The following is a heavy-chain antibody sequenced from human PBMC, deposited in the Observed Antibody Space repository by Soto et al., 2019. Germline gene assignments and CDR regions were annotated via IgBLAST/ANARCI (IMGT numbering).Heavy chain of an antibody. V-gene: IGHV1-2*02. Sequence: GASVKVSCKASGYTFTGYYMHWVRQAPGQGLEWMGWINPNSGGTNYAQKFQGRVTMTRDTSISTAYMELSRLRSDDTAVYYCAMEAGDYASLGYDYNSVDLWGQGTTVTVSS. D-gene: IGHD4-17*01. CDR2: INPNSGGT. CDR3: AMEAGDYASLGYDYNSVDL. J-gene: IGHJ6*02. CDR1: GYTFTGYY.